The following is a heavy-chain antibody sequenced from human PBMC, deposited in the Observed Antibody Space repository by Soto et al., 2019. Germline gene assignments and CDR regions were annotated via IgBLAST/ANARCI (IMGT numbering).Heavy chain of an antibody. Sequence: SETLSLTCPVPGGSISGYYWRWLRQPPGKELGWIGYLYSSTNYNPSLQRRGTVSGGTARSQLSLKLTSVTAADAAVYYCARTTPVARGCDYWGQGSLV. CDR2: LYSST. D-gene: IGHD5-12*01. CDR3: ARTTPVARGCDY. J-gene: IGHJ4*02. CDR1: GGSISGYY. V-gene: IGHV4-59*01.